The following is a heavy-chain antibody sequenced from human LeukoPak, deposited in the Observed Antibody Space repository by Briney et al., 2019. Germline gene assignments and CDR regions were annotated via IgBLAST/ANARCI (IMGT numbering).Heavy chain of an antibody. D-gene: IGHD3-3*01. CDR3: ARGVSGYYYLDY. CDR2: LSYDGLYK. J-gene: IGHJ4*02. Sequence: GGSLRLSCAASGFTFSTYAMHWVRQAPGKGLEWVALLSYDGLYKYYADSVMGRFTISRDSSKKTLYLQMNSLRAEDTAVYYCARGVSGYYYLDYWGQGTLVTVSP. V-gene: IGHV3-30-3*01. CDR1: GFTFSTYA.